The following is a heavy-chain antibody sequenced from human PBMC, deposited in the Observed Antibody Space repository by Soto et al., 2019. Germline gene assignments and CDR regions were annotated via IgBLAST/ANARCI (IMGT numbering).Heavy chain of an antibody. V-gene: IGHV4-30-2*01. D-gene: IGHD2-2*01. Sequence: SETLSLTCAVSGGSISSGGYSWSWIRQPPGKGLEWIGYIYHSGSTYYNPSLKSRVTISVDRSKNQFSLKLSSVTAADTAVYYCARALKEYQLLDYWGQGTLVTVSS. CDR1: GGSISSGGYS. J-gene: IGHJ4*02. CDR2: IYHSGST. CDR3: ARALKEYQLLDY.